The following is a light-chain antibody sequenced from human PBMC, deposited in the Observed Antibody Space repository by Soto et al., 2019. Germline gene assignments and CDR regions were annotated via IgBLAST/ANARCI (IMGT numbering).Light chain of an antibody. J-gene: IGKJ1*01. V-gene: IGKV3-20*01. CDR2: GAS. Sequence: ENVLTQSPGTLSLSPGERDTLSCRASQSVSSYLAWYQQKPGQAPRLLIYGASNRATGIPDRFSGSGSGTDFTLTISRLEPEDFAVYYCQQYGSSPRTFGQGTKVDIK. CDR3: QQYGSSPRT. CDR1: QSVSSY.